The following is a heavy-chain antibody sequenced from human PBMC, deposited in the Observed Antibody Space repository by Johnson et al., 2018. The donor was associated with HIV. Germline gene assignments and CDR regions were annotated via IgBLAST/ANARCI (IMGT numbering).Heavy chain of an antibody. CDR3: AKARSLLDYGGFDAFDI. J-gene: IGHJ3*02. V-gene: IGHV3-30*04. CDR2: ISYDGGNK. Sequence: QVQLVESGGDVVQPGMSLRLSCAASGFTFSSYAMHWVRQAPGKGLEWVAVISYDGGNKYYADSVKGRFTISRDNSKNTLSLQMISLRAEDTAMYYCAKARSLLDYGGFDAFDIWGQGTLVIVSS. CDR1: GFTFSSYA. D-gene: IGHD4-23*01.